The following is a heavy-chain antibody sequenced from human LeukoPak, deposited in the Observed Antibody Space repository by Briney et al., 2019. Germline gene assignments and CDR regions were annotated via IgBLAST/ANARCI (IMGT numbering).Heavy chain of an antibody. J-gene: IGHJ4*02. V-gene: IGHV3-53*01. D-gene: IGHD3-10*02. Sequence: GSLRLPCAASGFTVSSNYMSWVRQAPGKGLEWGAVISSGGSTSYADSVKGRFTISRDNSKNTLYLQMNSLRAGDTAVYYCARMLGGGYTGLFDCWGQGNLVTVSA. CDR1: GFTVSSNY. CDR2: ISSGGST. CDR3: ARMLGGGYTGLFDC.